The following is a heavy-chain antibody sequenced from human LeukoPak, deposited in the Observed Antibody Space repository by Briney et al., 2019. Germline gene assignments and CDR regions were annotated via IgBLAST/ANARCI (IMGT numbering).Heavy chain of an antibody. V-gene: IGHV3-21*01. J-gene: IGHJ3*02. D-gene: IGHD3-10*01. CDR2: ISSSSSYI. Sequence: GGSLRLSCAASGFTFSSYSMNWVRQAPGKGLEWVSSISSSSSYIYYADSVKGRFTISRDNAKNSLYLQMNSLRAEDTAVYYCARDDGTMVRRVTGAFEIWGQLTMVTSS. CDR1: GFTFSSYS. CDR3: ARDDGTMVRRVTGAFEI.